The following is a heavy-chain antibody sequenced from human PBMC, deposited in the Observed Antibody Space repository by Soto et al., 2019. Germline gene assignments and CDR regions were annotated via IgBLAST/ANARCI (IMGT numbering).Heavy chain of an antibody. CDR1: GGSISSGGYS. D-gene: IGHD5-12*01. CDR3: AAGGGLPRYY. CDR2: IYHSGST. V-gene: IGHV4-30-2*01. Sequence: QLQLQESGSGLVKPSQTLSLTCAVSGGSISSGGYSWSWIRQPPGKGLEWIGYIYHSGSTYYNPSLKNRVTLPVARSKNQFSPKRSPVTAADTAVYYCAAGGGLPRYYWGQGTLVTVSS. J-gene: IGHJ4*02.